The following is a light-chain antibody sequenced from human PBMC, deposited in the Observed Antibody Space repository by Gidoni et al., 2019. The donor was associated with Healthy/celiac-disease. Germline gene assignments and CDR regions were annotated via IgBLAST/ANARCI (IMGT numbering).Light chain of an antibody. CDR1: QSVSSN. V-gene: IGKV3D-15*01. CDR2: GAS. CDR3: QQHNNWPTWT. J-gene: IGKJ1*01. Sequence: EIVMTQSPATLSVSPGERATLSCRASQSVSSNLAWYQQKPGQAPRLLIYGASNRATGIPARFSGSGSGTEFTLTISSLQSEDFAVYYCQQHNNWPTWTFGQGTKVEIK.